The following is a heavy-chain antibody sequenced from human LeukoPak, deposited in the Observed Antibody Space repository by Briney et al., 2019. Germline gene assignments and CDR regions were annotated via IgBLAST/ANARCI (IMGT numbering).Heavy chain of an antibody. J-gene: IGHJ3*02. CDR3: ARDHINVNASDI. D-gene: IGHD3-16*02. CDR2: IYSSGST. Sequence: AGGSLRLSCAASGFTFSSYAMHWVRQPPGKGLEWVSVIYSSGSTSYADSVKGRFTISRDSSKNTVYLQMNSLRAEDTAVYYCARDHINVNASDIWGQGTMVTVSS. V-gene: IGHV3-53*01. CDR1: GFTFSSYA.